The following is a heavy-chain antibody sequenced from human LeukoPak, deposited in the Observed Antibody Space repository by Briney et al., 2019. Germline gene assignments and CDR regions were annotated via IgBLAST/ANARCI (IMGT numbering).Heavy chain of an antibody. V-gene: IGHV5-51*01. Sequence: GESLKISCKGSGYSFTSYWIGWVRQMPGKGLECMGIIYPGDSDTRYSPSFQGQVTISADKSISTAYLQWSSLKASDTAMYYCARRLSSSSPKTYYYYYGMDVWGQGTTVTVSS. D-gene: IGHD6-6*01. CDR1: GYSFTSYW. J-gene: IGHJ6*02. CDR3: ARRLSSSSPKTYYYYYGMDV. CDR2: IYPGDSDT.